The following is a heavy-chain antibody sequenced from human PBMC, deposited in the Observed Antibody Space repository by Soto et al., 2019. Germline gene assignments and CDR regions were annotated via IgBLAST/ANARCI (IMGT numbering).Heavy chain of an antibody. CDR3: ARHNSSGSRNWFDP. V-gene: IGHV4-39*01. CDR1: GGSINSSSYF. J-gene: IGHJ5*02. D-gene: IGHD6-19*01. CDR2: IYYSGST. Sequence: SETLSLTCSVSGGSINSSSYFWGWVRQPPGKGLEWIGSIYYSGSTYYNPSLRSRVTISVDTSKNQFSLKLSSVTAADTAVFYCARHNSSGSRNWFDPWGQGTLVTVSS.